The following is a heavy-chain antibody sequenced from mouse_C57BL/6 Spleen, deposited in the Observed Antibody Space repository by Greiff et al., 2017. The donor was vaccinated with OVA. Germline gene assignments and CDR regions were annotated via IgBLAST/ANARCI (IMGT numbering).Heavy chain of an antibody. Sequence: EVKVVESGGGLVKPGGSLKLSCAASGFTFSSYAMSWVRQTPEKRLEWVATISDGGSYTYYPDNVKGRFTISRDNAKNNLYLQMSHLKSEDTAMYYCARDHKFCPYFDYWGQGTTLTVSS. V-gene: IGHV5-4*01. CDR2: ISDGGSYT. CDR1: GFTFSSYA. J-gene: IGHJ2*01. CDR3: ARDHKFCPYFDY.